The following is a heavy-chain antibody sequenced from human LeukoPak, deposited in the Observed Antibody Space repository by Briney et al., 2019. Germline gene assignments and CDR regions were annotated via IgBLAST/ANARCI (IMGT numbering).Heavy chain of an antibody. Sequence: GGSLRLFCAASGFTFSSYGMHWVRQAPGKGLEWVTFIQSDASRKDYADSVKGRFAISRDSSKNTVYLQMNRLRADDAAVYYCAKEISRVTIGGGIWFDAWGQGTLVTVSS. CDR1: GFTFSSYG. CDR2: IQSDASRK. D-gene: IGHD2-15*01. CDR3: AKEISRVTIGGGIWFDA. J-gene: IGHJ5*02. V-gene: IGHV3-30*02.